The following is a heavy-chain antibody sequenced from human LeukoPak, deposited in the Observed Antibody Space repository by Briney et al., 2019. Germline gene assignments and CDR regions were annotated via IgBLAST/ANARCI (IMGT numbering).Heavy chain of an antibody. CDR2: ISYDGSNK. CDR3: AREWGIAVAGTFAY. CDR1: GFTVSSTH. J-gene: IGHJ4*02. V-gene: IGHV3-30*03. D-gene: IGHD6-19*01. Sequence: PGGSLRLSCEASGFTVSSTHMVWVRQAPGKGLEWVAVISYDGSNKYYADSVKGRFTISRDNSKNTLYLQMNSLRAEDTAVYYCAREWGIAVAGTFAYWGQGTLVTVSS.